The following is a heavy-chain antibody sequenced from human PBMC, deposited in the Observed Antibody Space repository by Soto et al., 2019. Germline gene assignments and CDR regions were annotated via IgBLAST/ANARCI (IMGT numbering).Heavy chain of an antibody. D-gene: IGHD6-13*01. J-gene: IGHJ5*02. CDR2: ISSSSSTI. V-gene: IGHV3-48*01. CDR3: AREDSSSWLNWFDP. CDR1: GFTFSSYS. Sequence: EVQLVESGGGLVQPGGSLRLSCAASGFTFSSYSMNWVRQAPGKGLEWVSYISSSSSTIYYADSVKGRFTISRDNAKNSLYLQMHSLRAEDTAVYYCAREDSSSWLNWFDPWGQGTLVTVSS.